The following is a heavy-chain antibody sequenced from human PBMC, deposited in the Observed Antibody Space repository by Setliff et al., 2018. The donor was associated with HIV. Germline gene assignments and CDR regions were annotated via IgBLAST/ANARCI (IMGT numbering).Heavy chain of an antibody. Sequence: PGGSLRLSCVASGFRFSTYGMHWVRQAPGKGLEWVAFILHDGSDKDCSDSVKGRFTISRDNSKNTLYLQMNSLRTEDTAVYYCTKNLYTSRWSPLDYWGQGTLVTVSS. V-gene: IGHV3-30*02. CDR1: GFRFSTYG. CDR3: TKNLYTSRWSPLDY. CDR2: ILHDGSDK. D-gene: IGHD2-8*01. J-gene: IGHJ4*02.